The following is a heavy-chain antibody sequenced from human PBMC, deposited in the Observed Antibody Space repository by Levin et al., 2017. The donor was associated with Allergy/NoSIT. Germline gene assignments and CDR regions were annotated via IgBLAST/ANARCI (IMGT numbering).Heavy chain of an antibody. D-gene: IGHD6-13*01. Sequence: GESLKISCAASGFTFSSYGMHWVRQAPGKGLEWVAVIWYDGSNKYYADSVKGRFTISRDNSKNTLYLQMNSLRAEDTAVYYCARDDSDGGSSWVYWGQGTLVTVSS. V-gene: IGHV3-33*01. CDR2: IWYDGSNK. CDR1: GFTFSSYG. J-gene: IGHJ4*02. CDR3: ARDDSDGGSSWVY.